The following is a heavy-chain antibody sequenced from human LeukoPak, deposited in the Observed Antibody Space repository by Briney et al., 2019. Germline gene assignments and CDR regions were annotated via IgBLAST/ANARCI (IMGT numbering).Heavy chain of an antibody. CDR3: ATPGRYSSSGYFDY. D-gene: IGHD6-6*01. Sequence: PSETLSLTCTASGGSISSNSYYWGWIRQPPGKGLEWIGSIYYSGSTYYNPSLKSRVTISVDTSKNQFSLKLSSVTAADTAVYYCATPGRYSSSGYFDYWGQGTLVTVSS. J-gene: IGHJ4*02. CDR1: GGSISSNSYY. V-gene: IGHV4-39*07. CDR2: IYYSGST.